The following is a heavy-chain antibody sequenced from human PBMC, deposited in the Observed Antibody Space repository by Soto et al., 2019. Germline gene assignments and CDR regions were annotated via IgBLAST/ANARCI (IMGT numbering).Heavy chain of an antibody. D-gene: IGHD2-21*02. Sequence: ESLKISCAASGFTFCNYAMNWFRQSPGKGLEWISSISDPGTSTYYANSVKGRFSMSRDNSKNTLFLQMNRLRADDTAVYFCAKSLVTPSVAFDLWGRGTLVTVSS. CDR3: AKSLVTPSVAFDL. CDR2: ISDPGTST. V-gene: IGHV3-23*01. J-gene: IGHJ3*01. CDR1: GFTFCNYA.